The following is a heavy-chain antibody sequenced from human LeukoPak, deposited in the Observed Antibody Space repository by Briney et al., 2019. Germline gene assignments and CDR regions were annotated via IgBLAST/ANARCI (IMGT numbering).Heavy chain of an antibody. V-gene: IGHV4-39*01. CDR2: IYYSGST. CDR3: ARSDIWGSYRFLDY. Sequence: SETLSLTCTVSGGSISSSSYYWGWIRQPPGQGLEWIGSIYYSGSTYYNPSLKSRVTISVDTSKNQVSLKLSSVTAADTADYYCARSDIWGSYRFLDYWGQGILVTVSS. D-gene: IGHD3-16*02. CDR1: GGSISSSSYY. J-gene: IGHJ4*01.